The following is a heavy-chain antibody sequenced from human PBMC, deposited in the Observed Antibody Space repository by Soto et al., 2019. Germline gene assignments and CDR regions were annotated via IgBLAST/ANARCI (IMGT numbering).Heavy chain of an antibody. J-gene: IGHJ6*02. CDR1: GYTFTSYA. D-gene: IGHD6-13*01. CDR2: INTNTGNP. CDR3: ARDLDSSSWYHYYYGMDV. Sequence: ASVKVSCKASGYTFTSYAMNWVRQAPGQGLEWMGWINTNTGNPTYAQGFTGRFVFSLDTSVSTAYLQICSLKAEDTAVYYCARDLDSSSWYHYYYGMDVWGQGTTVTV. V-gene: IGHV7-4-1*01.